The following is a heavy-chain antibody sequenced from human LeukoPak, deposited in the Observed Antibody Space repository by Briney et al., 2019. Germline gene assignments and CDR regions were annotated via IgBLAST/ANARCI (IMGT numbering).Heavy chain of an antibody. V-gene: IGHV1-69*01. D-gene: IGHD5-12*01. CDR2: IIPIFGTA. CDR1: GGTFSSYA. J-gene: IGHJ4*02. CDR3: ARGGYSGYDYPSVDY. Sequence: ASVKVSCKASGGTFSSYAISWVRQAPGQGLEWMGGIIPIFGTANYAQKFQGRVTITADESTSTAYMELSSLRSEDTAVYYCARGGYSGYDYPSVDYWGQGTLVTVSS.